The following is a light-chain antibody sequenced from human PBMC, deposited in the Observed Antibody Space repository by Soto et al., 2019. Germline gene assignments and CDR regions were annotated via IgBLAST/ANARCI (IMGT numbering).Light chain of an antibody. V-gene: IGKV1-5*03. CDR2: RAS. CDR3: QQYSTYWT. CDR1: QSISSW. J-gene: IGKJ1*01. Sequence: DIQMTQSPSTLSASVGDRVTITCRASQSISSWLAWYQQKPGKAPNLLIYRASSLESGVPSRFSGSGSGTEFTLTISSLQPDDFATYYCQQYSTYWTFGQGTK.